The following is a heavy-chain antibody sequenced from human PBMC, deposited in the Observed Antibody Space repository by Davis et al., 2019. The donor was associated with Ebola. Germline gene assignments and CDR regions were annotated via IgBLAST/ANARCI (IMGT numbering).Heavy chain of an antibody. Sequence: ASVKVSCKASGYRFTSYYMHWVRQAPGQGLEWMGIINPITGGTSYAQIFQVRVNMTRDTSTSTVYMELSSLRSEDTAVYYCAREGGRYYDSSGYVFDIWGQGTMVKVSS. CDR1: GYRFTSYY. CDR3: AREGGRYYDSSGYVFDI. V-gene: IGHV1-46*01. D-gene: IGHD3-22*01. CDR2: INPITGGT. J-gene: IGHJ3*02.